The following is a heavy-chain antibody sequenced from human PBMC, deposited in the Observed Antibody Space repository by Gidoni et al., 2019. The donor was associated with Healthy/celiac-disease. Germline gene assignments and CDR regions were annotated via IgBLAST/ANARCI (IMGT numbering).Heavy chain of an antibody. Sequence: EVQLVESGGGLVKPGGSLRLSCAASGFTFSSYSMNWVRQAPGKGLEGVSSISSSSSYIYYADSVKGRFTISRDNAKNSLYLQMNSLRAEDTAVYYCARDGTEGDFWSGYYTYPGYFQHWGQGTLVTVSS. CDR2: ISSSSSYI. CDR3: ARDGTEGDFWSGYYTYPGYFQH. CDR1: GFTFSSYS. J-gene: IGHJ1*01. D-gene: IGHD3-3*01. V-gene: IGHV3-21*01.